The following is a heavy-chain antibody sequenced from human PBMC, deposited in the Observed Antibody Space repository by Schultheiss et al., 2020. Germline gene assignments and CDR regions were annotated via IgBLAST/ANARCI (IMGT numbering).Heavy chain of an antibody. Sequence: LRLSCTVSGGSISSGDYYWSWIRQPPGKGLEWIGYIYHSGSTYYNPSLKSRVTISVDRSKNQFSLKLSSVTAADTAVYYCANGVTAWYYFDYWGQGTLVTVSS. CDR3: ANGVTAWYYFDY. CDR1: GGSISSGDYY. V-gene: IGHV4-30-2*01. CDR2: IYHSGST. J-gene: IGHJ4*02. D-gene: IGHD3-10*01.